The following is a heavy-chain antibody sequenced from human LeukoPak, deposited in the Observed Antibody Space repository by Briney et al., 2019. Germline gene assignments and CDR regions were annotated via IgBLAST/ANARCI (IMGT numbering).Heavy chain of an antibody. V-gene: IGHV3-74*03. CDR2: IDNAGSIT. CDR1: GFTFSNYW. J-gene: IGHJ4*02. D-gene: IGHD3-22*01. CDR3: VRSAFHAGSGNYYDY. Sequence: PGGSLRLSCAASGFTFSNYWIHWVRQAQGKGLVWVSRIDNAGSITTYADSVKGRFTISRDNAENTLYLQMNSLRVEDTAVYYCVRSAFHAGSGNYYDYWGQGTLVTVSS.